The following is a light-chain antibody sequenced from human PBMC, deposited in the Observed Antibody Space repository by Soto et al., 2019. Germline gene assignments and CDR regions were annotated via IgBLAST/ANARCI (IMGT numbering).Light chain of an antibody. CDR3: QPVKTYPRT. Sequence: DIHLTQSPSFLSASVGDRVTITCRPSQAVPNNMAWYQQKPGKPPKLLIYEESTLHSGVPSRFSGRKSVTQCTLTIDSLQPEDFATYYCQPVKTYPRTFGGGTKVEIK. V-gene: IGKV1-9*01. CDR1: QAVPNN. J-gene: IGKJ4*01. CDR2: EES.